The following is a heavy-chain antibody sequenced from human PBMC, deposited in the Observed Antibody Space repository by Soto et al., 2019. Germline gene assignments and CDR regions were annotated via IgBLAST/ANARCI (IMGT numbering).Heavy chain of an antibody. CDR2: IKSKTDCGTT. J-gene: IGHJ4*02. CDR1: VFTFRNAW. CDR3: TPLYGVKFYVDY. D-gene: IGHD4-17*01. Sequence: EVQLVESGGGLVKPGGALRLSCAASVFTFRNAWMSCVRQAPGTGLEWVGRIKSKTDCGTTDYAAPVKGRFTISTDDSNNTLYLKMNSLKTEDTAVYYCTPLYGVKFYVDYWGQGTLVTVYS. V-gene: IGHV3-15*01.